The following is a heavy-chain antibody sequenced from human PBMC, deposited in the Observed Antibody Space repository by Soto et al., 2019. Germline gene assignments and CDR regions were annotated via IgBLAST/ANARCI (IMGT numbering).Heavy chain of an antibody. V-gene: IGHV4-39*01. CDR1: GGSISSSSYY. CDR3: ARPGYSSGWYVVDY. D-gene: IGHD6-19*01. J-gene: IGHJ4*02. Sequence: QLQLQESGPGLVKPSETLSLTCTVSGGSISSSSYYWGWIRQPPGKGLEWIGSIYYSGSTYYNPSFKSRVTISVDTSKNQFSLKLSSVTAADTAVYYCARPGYSSGWYVVDYWGQGTLVTVSS. CDR2: IYYSGST.